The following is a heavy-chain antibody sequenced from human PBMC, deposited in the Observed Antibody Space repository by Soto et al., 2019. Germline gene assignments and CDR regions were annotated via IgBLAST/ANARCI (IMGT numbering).Heavy chain of an antibody. V-gene: IGHV3-30-3*01. CDR1: GFTFSSYA. CDR2: ISYDGSNK. CDR3: ARELGDSYGLYGMDV. Sequence: GGSLRLSCAASGFTFSSYAMHWVRQAPGKGLEWVAVISYDGSNKYYADSVKGRFTISRDNSKNTLYLQMNSLRAEDTAVYYCARELGDSYGLYGMDVWGQGTTVTFSS. D-gene: IGHD5-18*01. J-gene: IGHJ6*02.